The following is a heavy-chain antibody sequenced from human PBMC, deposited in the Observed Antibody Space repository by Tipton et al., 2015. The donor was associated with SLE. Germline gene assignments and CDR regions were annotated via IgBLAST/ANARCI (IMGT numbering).Heavy chain of an antibody. Sequence: TLSLTCNVSGGSISSGGYYWSWIRQHPGKGLEWIGYTYYSGSPYYNPSLKSRVTISLDMSKNQFSLKLSSVTAADTAVYYCAGGDYHGSVSYIGYWGQGSLVTVSS. D-gene: IGHD3-10*01. V-gene: IGHV4-31*03. CDR2: TYYSGSP. J-gene: IGHJ4*02. CDR1: GGSISSGGYY. CDR3: AGGDYHGSVSYIGY.